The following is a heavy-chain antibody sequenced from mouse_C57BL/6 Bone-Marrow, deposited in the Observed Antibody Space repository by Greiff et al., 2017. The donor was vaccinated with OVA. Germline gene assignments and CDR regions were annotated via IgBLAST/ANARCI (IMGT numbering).Heavy chain of an antibody. Sequence: QVHVKQSGTELVKPGASVKLSCKASGYTFTSYWMHWVKQRPGQGLEWIGNINPSNGGTNYNEKFKSKATLTVDKSSSTAYMQLSSLTSEDSAVYYCARSRGLRPYFDVWGTGTTVTVSS. D-gene: IGHD2-4*01. J-gene: IGHJ1*03. V-gene: IGHV1-53*01. CDR1: GYTFTSYW. CDR2: INPSNGGT. CDR3: ARSRGLRPYFDV.